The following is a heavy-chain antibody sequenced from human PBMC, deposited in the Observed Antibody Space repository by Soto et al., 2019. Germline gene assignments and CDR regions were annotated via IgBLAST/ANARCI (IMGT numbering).Heavy chain of an antibody. CDR3: AHGSCSSADCYPNPYLDY. CDR2: IYWDDDE. D-gene: IGHD2-2*01. CDR1: GFSLSTTAEG. V-gene: IGHV2-5*02. J-gene: IGHJ4*02. Sequence: QITLKESGPPLVKPTQTLTLTCTFAGFSLSTTAEGVSWIRQPPGKALAWLALIYWDDDERYSPSLNSRLTITQDTSKNQVVLTMTNVYPVDTATYYCAHGSCSSADCYPNPYLDYWGQGILVTVSS.